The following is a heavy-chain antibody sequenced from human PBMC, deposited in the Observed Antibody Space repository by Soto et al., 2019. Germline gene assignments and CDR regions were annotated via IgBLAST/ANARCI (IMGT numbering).Heavy chain of an antibody. Sequence: TLSLTCTVSGGSISSGGYYWSWIRQHPGKGLEWIGYIYYSGSTYYNPSLKSRVTISVDTSKNQFSLKLSSVTAADTAVYYCASRYRSSWYWVDPWGQGTLVTVSS. V-gene: IGHV4-31*03. CDR2: IYYSGST. D-gene: IGHD6-13*01. CDR1: GGSISSGGYY. J-gene: IGHJ5*02. CDR3: ASRYRSSWYWVDP.